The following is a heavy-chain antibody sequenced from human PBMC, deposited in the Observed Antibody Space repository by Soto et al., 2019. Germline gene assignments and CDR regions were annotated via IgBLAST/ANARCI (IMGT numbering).Heavy chain of an antibody. CDR2: IYPGDSDT. V-gene: IGHV5-51*01. CDR3: ERLPQHGGGYSYGYGAYYYGMEV. Sequence: PGESLKISCKGSGYSFTSYWIGWVRQMPGKGLEWMGIIYPGDSDTRYSPSFQGQVTISADKSISTAYLQWSSLKASDTAMYYCERLPQHGGGYSYGYGAYYYGMEVWGQGTTVTVSS. J-gene: IGHJ6*02. D-gene: IGHD5-18*01. CDR1: GYSFTSYW.